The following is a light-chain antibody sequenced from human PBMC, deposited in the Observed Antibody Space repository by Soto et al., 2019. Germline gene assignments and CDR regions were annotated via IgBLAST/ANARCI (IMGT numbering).Light chain of an antibody. CDR2: GAS. CDR3: QQYRSWPRT. V-gene: IGKV3-15*01. CDR1: QSVSIL. Sequence: EIVLTQSPGTLSLSPGERATLSCRASQSVSILLAWYQQKPGQAPRLLIYGASTRATDMPGTFSGRGSGTEFTLTISSLRPEDFGVYYCQQYRSWPRTFGQGTKVDIK. J-gene: IGKJ1*01.